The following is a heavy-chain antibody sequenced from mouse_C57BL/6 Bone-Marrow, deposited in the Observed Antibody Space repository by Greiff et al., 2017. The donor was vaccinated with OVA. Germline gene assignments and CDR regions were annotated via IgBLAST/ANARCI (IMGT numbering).Heavy chain of an antibody. CDR2: IWWDDDK. Sequence: QVPLKASGPGLLQPSQTLSLTCSSSGFSLSTYGMGVVRIRQAPGQGLVWLVYIWWDDDKYYNPALKSRLTISKDTSRNQVFLKIANVDTADTATYYCARMMLITTVVEWGQGTLLTVSA. CDR1: GFSLSTYGMG. V-gene: IGHV8-8*01. D-gene: IGHD1-1*01. J-gene: IGHJ3*01. CDR3: ARMMLITTVVE.